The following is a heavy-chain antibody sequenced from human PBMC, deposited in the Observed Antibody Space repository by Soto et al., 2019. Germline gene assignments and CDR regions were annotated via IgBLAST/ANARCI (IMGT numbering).Heavy chain of an antibody. D-gene: IGHD3-10*01. CDR3: ARGSGSFVYGMDV. Sequence: QVPLVQSGAQVKKPGASVKVSCNASGYTLSDYFMHWVRQAPGQGPEWMGTINPRSGSTRYAQNFQGRVTMTSDTSTSAVYMELSSLRSDDTAVFYCARGSGSFVYGMDVWGQGTTVTVSS. CDR2: INPRSGST. CDR1: GYTLSDYF. V-gene: IGHV1-46*01. J-gene: IGHJ6*01.